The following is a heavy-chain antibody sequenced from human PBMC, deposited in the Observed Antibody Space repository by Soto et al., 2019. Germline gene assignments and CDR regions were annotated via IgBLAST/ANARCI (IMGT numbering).Heavy chain of an antibody. CDR1: GFSFDEYV. D-gene: IGHD2-2*01. CDR2: ISWNSGTM. J-gene: IGHJ6*03. V-gene: IGHV3-9*01. CDR3: AKGFCSSARCLTYSYMDV. Sequence: EVQLVESGGGLVQPGRSLRLSCAASGFSFDEYVMHWVRQAPGKGLEWVSGISWNSGTMGYGDSVRGRFTISRDNAKNSLYLQMNSLRAEDTALYYCAKGFCSSARCLTYSYMDVWGKGTTVTVSS.